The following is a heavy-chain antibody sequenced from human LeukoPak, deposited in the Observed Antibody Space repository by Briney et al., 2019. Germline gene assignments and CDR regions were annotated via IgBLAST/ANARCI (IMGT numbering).Heavy chain of an antibody. D-gene: IGHD3/OR15-3a*01. CDR1: GGSISSGSDY. J-gene: IGHJ5*02. V-gene: IGHV4-61*02. CDR3: ARDGLGGWFDP. CDR2: IYTSGST. Sequence: PSQTLSLTCTVSGGSISSGSDYWRWIRQPAGKGLEWIGRIYTSGSTNYNPSLKSRVTISVDTSKNQFSLKLSSVTAADTAVYYCARDGLGGWFDPWGQGTLVTVSS.